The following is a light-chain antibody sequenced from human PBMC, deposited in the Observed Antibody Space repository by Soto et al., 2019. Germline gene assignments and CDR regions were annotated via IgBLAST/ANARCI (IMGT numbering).Light chain of an antibody. CDR1: QSVSSSD. CDR2: GAS. CDR3: QRHGAT. J-gene: IGKJ1*01. Sequence: EIVLTQSPGTLSLSPGERATLSCRASQSVSSSDLAWYQQKPGQAPRLLIYGASSRATGIPDRFSGSGSGTDFTLTISALEPEDSAAYYCQRHGATFGQGTKVEIK. V-gene: IGKV3-20*01.